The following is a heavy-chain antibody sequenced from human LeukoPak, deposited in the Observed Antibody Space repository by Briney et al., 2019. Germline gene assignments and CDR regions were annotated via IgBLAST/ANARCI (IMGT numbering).Heavy chain of an antibody. J-gene: IGHJ3*02. D-gene: IGHD4-17*01. V-gene: IGHV1-69*13. CDR1: GGTFSSYA. Sequence: SVKVSCKASGGTFSSYAISWVRQAPGQGLEWMGGIIPIFGTANYAQKFQGRVTITADESTSTAYMELSSLRSEDTAVYYCAREGGDYSPDGAFDIWGQGTMVTVSS. CDR3: AREGGDYSPDGAFDI. CDR2: IIPIFGTA.